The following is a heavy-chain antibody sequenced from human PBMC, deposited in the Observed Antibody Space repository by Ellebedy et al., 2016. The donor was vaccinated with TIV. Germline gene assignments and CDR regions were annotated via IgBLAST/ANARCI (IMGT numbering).Heavy chain of an antibody. CDR1: GFTFTTYA. D-gene: IGHD3-22*01. Sequence: ESLKISCAASGFTFTTYAMHWVRQAPGKGLEWVSGIGTGGNTFYADSVRGRFTISRDTSKNTVFLQMNSLRAEDTALYYCAKGRGGGSDTSAPRYYFDYWGLGTLVTVSS. J-gene: IGHJ4*02. CDR2: IGTGGNT. CDR3: AKGRGGGSDTSAPRYYFDY. V-gene: IGHV3-23*01.